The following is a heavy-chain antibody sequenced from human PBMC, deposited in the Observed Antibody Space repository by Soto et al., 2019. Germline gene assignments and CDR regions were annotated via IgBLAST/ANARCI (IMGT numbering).Heavy chain of an antibody. Sequence: DCLVSSYTAAGNSLSRYLNGWLRQLVGKGLELMGIIYTGASDTRYSSSLQGQVTISADKSISTAYLQCSSLKASDTAMYYCARPMMGGDYYYGMDVWGHGTTVTVSS. CDR3: ARPMMGGDYYYGMDV. J-gene: IGHJ6*02. V-gene: IGHV5-51*01. CDR1: GNSLSRYL. CDR2: IYTGASDT. D-gene: IGHD1-26*01.